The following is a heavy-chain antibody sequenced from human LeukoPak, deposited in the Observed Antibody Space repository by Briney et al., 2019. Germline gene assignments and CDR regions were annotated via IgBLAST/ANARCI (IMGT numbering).Heavy chain of an antibody. Sequence: SETLSLTCAVYGGSFSGYYWSWIRQPPGKGLEWIGYIYTSGSTNYNPSLKSRVTISVDTSKNQFSLKLSSVTAADTAVYYCARLRDRVGSHWFDPWGQGTLVTVSS. CDR3: ARLRDRVGSHWFDP. D-gene: IGHD1-26*01. J-gene: IGHJ5*02. CDR2: IYTSGST. CDR1: GGSFSGYY. V-gene: IGHV4-4*09.